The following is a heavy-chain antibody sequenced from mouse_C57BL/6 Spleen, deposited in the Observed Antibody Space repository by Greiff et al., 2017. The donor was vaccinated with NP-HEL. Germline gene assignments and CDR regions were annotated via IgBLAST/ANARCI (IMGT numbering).Heavy chain of an antibody. Sequence: EADGGLVQPKGSLKLSCAASGFSFNTYAMNWVRQAPGKGLEWVARIRSKSNNYATYYADSVKDRFTISRDDSESMLYLQMNNLKTEDTAMYYCVRHRSYYYGSFYAMDYWGQGTSVTVSS. CDR3: VRHRSYYYGSFYAMDY. J-gene: IGHJ4*01. V-gene: IGHV10-1*01. CDR1: GFSFNTYA. D-gene: IGHD1-1*01. CDR2: IRSKSNNYAT.